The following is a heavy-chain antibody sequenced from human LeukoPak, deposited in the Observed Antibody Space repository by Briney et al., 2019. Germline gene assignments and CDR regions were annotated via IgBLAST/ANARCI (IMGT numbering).Heavy chain of an antibody. J-gene: IGHJ4*02. V-gene: IGHV3-23*01. Sequence: PGGSLRLSCAASGFTFSSYAMSWVRQAPGKGLEWVSAISGSGGSTYYADSVKGRFTISRDNSKNTLYLQMNSLRAEDTAVYYCTRIAAVGTHFDYWGQGTLVTVSS. CDR1: GFTFSSYA. CDR2: ISGSGGST. CDR3: TRIAAVGTHFDY. D-gene: IGHD6-13*01.